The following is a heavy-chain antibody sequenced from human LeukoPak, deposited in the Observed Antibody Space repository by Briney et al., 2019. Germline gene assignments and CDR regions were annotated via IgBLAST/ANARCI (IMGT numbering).Heavy chain of an antibody. Sequence: PSETLPLTCTVSGGSISSSSYYWGWIRQPPGKGLEWIGSIYYSGSTYYNPSLKSRVTISVDTSKNQFSLKLSSVTAADTAVYYCATSAARPVNYMDVWGKGTTVTVSS. CDR1: GGSISSSSYY. CDR2: IYYSGST. D-gene: IGHD6-6*01. J-gene: IGHJ6*03. CDR3: ATSAARPVNYMDV. V-gene: IGHV4-39*01.